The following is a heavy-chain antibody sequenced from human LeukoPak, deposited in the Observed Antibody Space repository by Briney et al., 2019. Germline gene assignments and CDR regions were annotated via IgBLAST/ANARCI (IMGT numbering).Heavy chain of an antibody. CDR1: GFTFSSYA. D-gene: IGHD6-19*01. CDR2: ISYDGSNK. J-gene: IGHJ4*02. CDR3: AREEYSSGWYGLLVY. Sequence: GRSLRLSCAASGFTFSSYAMHWVRQAPGKGLEWVAVISYDGSNKYYADSVKGRFTISRDNSKNTLYLQMNSLRAEDTAVYYCAREEYSSGWYGLLVYWGQGTLVTVSS. V-gene: IGHV3-30-3*01.